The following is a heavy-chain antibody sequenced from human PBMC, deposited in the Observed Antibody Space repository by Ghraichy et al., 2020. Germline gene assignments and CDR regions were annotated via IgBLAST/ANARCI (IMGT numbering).Heavy chain of an antibody. CDR2: INHSGST. J-gene: IGHJ4*02. CDR3: ARHSSGYYYARPFDY. V-gene: IGHV4-34*01. Sequence: SETLSLTCAVYGGSFSGYYWSWIRQPPGKGLEWIGEINHSGSTNYNPSLKSRVTISVDTSKNQFSLKLSSVTAADTAVYYCARHSSGYYYARPFDYWGQGTLVTVSS. CDR1: GGSFSGYY. D-gene: IGHD3-22*01.